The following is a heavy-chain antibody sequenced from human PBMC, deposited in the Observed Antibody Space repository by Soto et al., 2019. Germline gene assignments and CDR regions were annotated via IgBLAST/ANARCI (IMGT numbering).Heavy chain of an antibody. CDR1: GFTFSSYA. V-gene: IGHV3-64*01. CDR3: ARAPSWDYDILTGSYLQG. CDR2: ISSNGGST. Sequence: PGGSLRLSCAASGFTFSSYAMHWVRQAPGKGLEYVSAISSNGGSTYYANSVKGRFTISRDNSKNTLYLQMGSLRAEDMAVYYCARAPSWDYDILTGSYLQGWGQGTLVTVSS. D-gene: IGHD3-9*01. J-gene: IGHJ4*02.